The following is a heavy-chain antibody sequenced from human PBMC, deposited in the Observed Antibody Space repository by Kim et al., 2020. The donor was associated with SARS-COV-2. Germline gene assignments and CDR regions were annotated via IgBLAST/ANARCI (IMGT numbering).Heavy chain of an antibody. CDR1: GGTFSSFA. Sequence: SVKVSCKASGGTFSSFAISWVRQAPGQGLEWMGGIIPIFGTANYAQKFQGRVTITADESTSTAYMELSSLRSEDTAVYYCASFQGDFSGYDPWGQGTLVTVSS. J-gene: IGHJ5*02. CDR2: IIPIFGTA. D-gene: IGHD2-15*01. CDR3: ASFQGDFSGYDP. V-gene: IGHV1-69*13.